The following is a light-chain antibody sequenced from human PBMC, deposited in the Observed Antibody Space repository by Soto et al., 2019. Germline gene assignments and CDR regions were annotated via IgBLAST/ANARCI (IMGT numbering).Light chain of an antibody. Sequence: QSVLTQPPSASGTPGQRVTISCSGSSSNIGSNTVNWYQQLPGAAPTLLIFDNTNRPSGVPDRFSGSKSGASASLAITGLQAEDEADYYCQSYDTSLSGYVFGTGTKVTVL. CDR3: QSYDTSLSGYV. CDR1: SSNIGSNT. V-gene: IGLV1-40*01. J-gene: IGLJ1*01. CDR2: DNT.